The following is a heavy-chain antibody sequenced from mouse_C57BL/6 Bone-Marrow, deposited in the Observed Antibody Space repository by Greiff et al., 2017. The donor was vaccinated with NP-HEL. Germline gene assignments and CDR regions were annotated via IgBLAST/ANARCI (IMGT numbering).Heavy chain of an antibody. CDR3: AADIYYWYFDV. CDR1: GYTFTSYW. CDR2: IDPSDSYT. Sequence: QVQLQQPGAELVKPGASVKLSCKASGYTFTSYWMQWVKQRPGQGLEWIGEIDPSDSYTNYNQKFKGKATLTVDTSSSTAYMQLSSLTSEDSAVYYCAADIYYWYFDVWGTGTTVTVSS. D-gene: IGHD5-1-1*01. J-gene: IGHJ1*03. V-gene: IGHV1-50*01.